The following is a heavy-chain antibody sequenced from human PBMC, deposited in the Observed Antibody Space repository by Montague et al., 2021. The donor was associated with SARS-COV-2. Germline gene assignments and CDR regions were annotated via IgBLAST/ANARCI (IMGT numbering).Heavy chain of an antibody. CDR1: GFSLTTSPVG. J-gene: IGHJ5*02. D-gene: IGHD5-12*01. CDR2: IYWNDDK. CDR3: AHKVRATMASVPNFAP. V-gene: IGHV2-5*01. Sequence: PALVKPTQTLTLTCTFSGFSLTTSPVGVAWIRQPPGKALEWLALIYWNDDKYYSPSLKNRVTITKDASKNQVILTMNNMDPVDTATYYCAHKVRATMASVPNFAPWGRVTLVT.